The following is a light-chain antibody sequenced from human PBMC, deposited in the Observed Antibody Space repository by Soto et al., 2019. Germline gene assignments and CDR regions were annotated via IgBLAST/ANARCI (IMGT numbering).Light chain of an antibody. CDR2: EVS. CDR1: SSDVGSYNL. V-gene: IGLV2-23*02. J-gene: IGLJ1*01. CDR3: CSYAGSSTLRV. Sequence: QSVLTQPASVSGSPGQSITISCTGTSSDVGSYNLVSWYQQHPGKAPKLMIYEVSKRPSGVSNRFSGSKSGNTASLTISGLQAEDEADYYCCSYAGSSTLRVFGTGTKVTVL.